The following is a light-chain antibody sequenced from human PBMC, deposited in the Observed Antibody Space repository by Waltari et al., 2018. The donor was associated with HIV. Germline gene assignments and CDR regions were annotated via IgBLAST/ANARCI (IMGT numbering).Light chain of an antibody. CDR2: DAT. CDR1: QAINKP. CDR3: QQFNSYPQT. V-gene: IGKV1-13*02. Sequence: AIQLTQSPSSLSTSVGDRVTITCRASQAINKPLAWYQQKSGTPPYLLIYDATTLQSGVPSRFSGSGSGTDFTLTISSLQPGDVATYYCQQFNSYPQTFGGGTKLE. J-gene: IGKJ4*01.